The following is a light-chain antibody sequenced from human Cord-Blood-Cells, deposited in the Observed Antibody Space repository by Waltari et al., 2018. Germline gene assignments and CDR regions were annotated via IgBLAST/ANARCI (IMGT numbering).Light chain of an antibody. V-gene: IGKV1-39*01. Sequence: DIQMTQSPSSLSASVGDRVTITCRASQSIRSYLNWYQQKPGKAPKLLIYAASSLQSGVPSRFSGSGSWTDFTLTISSLQPEDFATYYCQQSYSTPITFGQGTRLEIK. CDR2: AAS. CDR1: QSIRSY. CDR3: QQSYSTPIT. J-gene: IGKJ5*01.